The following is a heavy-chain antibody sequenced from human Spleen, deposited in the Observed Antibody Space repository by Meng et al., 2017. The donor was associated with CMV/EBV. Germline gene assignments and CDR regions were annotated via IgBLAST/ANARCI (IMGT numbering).Heavy chain of an antibody. Sequence: SETLSLTCTVSGGSIGFYYWSWIRQPPGKGLEWIGYIYYPGSTKYNPSLKSRVTISVDTSKNQFSLKLSSVTAADTAVYYCARAKIVGATGWFDPWGQGTLVTVSS. CDR2: IYYPGST. CDR3: ARAKIVGATGWFDP. V-gene: IGHV4-59*01. J-gene: IGHJ5*02. CDR1: GGSIGFYY. D-gene: IGHD1-26*01.